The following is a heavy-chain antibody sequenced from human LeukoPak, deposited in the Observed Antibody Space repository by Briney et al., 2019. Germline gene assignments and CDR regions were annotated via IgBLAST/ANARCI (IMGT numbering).Heavy chain of an antibody. J-gene: IGHJ6*03. CDR1: GGSISSSSCY. CDR3: ARRPGIAVAGMYYYYYYMDV. V-gene: IGHV4-39*07. CDR2: INHSGST. Sequence: KTSETLSLTCTVSGGSISSSSCYWGWIRQPPGKGLEWIGEINHSGSTNYNPSLKSRVTISVDTSKNQFSLKLSSVSAADTTVYYCARRPGIAVAGMYYYYYYMDVWGKGTTVTISS. D-gene: IGHD6-19*01.